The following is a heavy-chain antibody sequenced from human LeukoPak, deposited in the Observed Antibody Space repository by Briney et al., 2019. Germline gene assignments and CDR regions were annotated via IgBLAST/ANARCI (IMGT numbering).Heavy chain of an antibody. CDR3: AKASSGYYFDY. V-gene: IGHV3-53*01. D-gene: IGHD3-10*01. J-gene: IGHJ4*02. CDR2: IYSGGST. Sequence: GGSLRLSCAASGFTVSSNYMSWVRQAPGKGLEWVSVIYSGGSTYYADSVKGRFTISRDNSKNTLYLQMNSLRAEDTAVYYCAKASSGYYFDYWGQGTLVTVSS. CDR1: GFTVSSNY.